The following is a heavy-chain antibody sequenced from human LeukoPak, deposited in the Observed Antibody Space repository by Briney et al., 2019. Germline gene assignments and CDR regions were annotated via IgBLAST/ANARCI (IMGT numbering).Heavy chain of an antibody. D-gene: IGHD3-3*01. Sequence: SETLSLTCAVYGGSFSGYYWSWIRQPPGKGLEWIGEINHSGSTNYNPSLKSRVTISVDTSKNQFSLKLSSVTAADTAVYYCARADYDFWSGTYGIDVWGQGTTVTVSS. CDR3: ARADYDFWSGTYGIDV. CDR1: GGSFSGYY. CDR2: INHSGST. J-gene: IGHJ6*02. V-gene: IGHV4-34*01.